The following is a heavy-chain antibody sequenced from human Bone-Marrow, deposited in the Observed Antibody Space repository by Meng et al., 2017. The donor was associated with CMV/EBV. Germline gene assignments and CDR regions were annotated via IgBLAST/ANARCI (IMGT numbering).Heavy chain of an antibody. V-gene: IGHV1-69*04. CDR2: IIPILGIA. CDR3: ARDAHYYDSSGSDY. D-gene: IGHD3-22*01. Sequence: SGGIFSSYNSSWVRQAAGQGLEWIGRIIPILGIASCAKECQGRVTITADKSTSTAYMELSSLRSEDTAVYYCARDAHYYDSSGSDYWGQGTLVTVSS. J-gene: IGHJ4*02. CDR1: GGIFSSYN.